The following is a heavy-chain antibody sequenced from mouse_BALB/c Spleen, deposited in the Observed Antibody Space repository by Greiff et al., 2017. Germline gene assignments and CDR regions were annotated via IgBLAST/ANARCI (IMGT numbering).Heavy chain of an antibody. CDR2: INPSTGYT. D-gene: IGHD2-3*01. CDR1: GYTFTSYW. V-gene: IGHV1-7*01. CDR3: ARWLLDAMDY. Sequence: QVQLKESGAELAKPGASVKMSCKASGYTFTSYWMHWVKQRPGQGLEWIGYINPSTGYTEYNQKFTDKATLTADKSSSTAYMQLSSLTSEDSAVYYCARWLLDAMDYWGQGTSVTVSS. J-gene: IGHJ4*01.